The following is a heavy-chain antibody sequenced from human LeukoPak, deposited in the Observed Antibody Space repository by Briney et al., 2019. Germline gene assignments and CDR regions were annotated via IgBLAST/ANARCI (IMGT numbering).Heavy chain of an antibody. CDR1: GYSFTSYW. CDR3: ARMFGELLSHWFDP. CDR2: IYPGDSDT. V-gene: IGHV5-51*01. J-gene: IGHJ5*02. Sequence: GESLKLSCTGSGYSFTSYWIGWVRQMPGKGLEWMGIIYPGDSDTSYSPSFQGQVTISADNANSTAYLQWSSLKASDTALYYCARMFGELLSHWFDPWGQGTLVTVSS. D-gene: IGHD3-10*02.